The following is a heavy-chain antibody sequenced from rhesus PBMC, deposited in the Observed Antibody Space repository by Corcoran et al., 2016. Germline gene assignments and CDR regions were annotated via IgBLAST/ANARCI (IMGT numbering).Heavy chain of an antibody. D-gene: IGHD4-35*01. V-gene: IGHV4-80*01. J-gene: IGHJ6*01. CDR3: ARDRSYGNSYGLDS. Sequence: QVQLRESGPGLVKPSETLSLTCTVSGASISSNWWSWIRQPPGRGLEWIGEIVGDIDRTNYNPSLKSRVTVSKDASKNQFFLKLKSVTAADTAVYYCARDRSYGNSYGLDSWGQGVVVTVSS. CDR1: GASISSNW. CDR2: IVGDIDRT.